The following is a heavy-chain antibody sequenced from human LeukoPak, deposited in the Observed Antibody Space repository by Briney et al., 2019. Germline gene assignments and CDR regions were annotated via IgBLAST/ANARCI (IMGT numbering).Heavy chain of an antibody. D-gene: IGHD7-27*01. CDR1: GGSISSGSYY. V-gene: IGHV4-61*02. Sequence: SQTLSLTCTVSGGSISSGSYYWSWIRQPAGKGLEWIGRIYTSGSTNYNPSLKSRVTISVDTSKNQFSLKLSSVTAADTAVYYCARGLRNWGDFDYWGQGTLVTVSS. J-gene: IGHJ4*02. CDR3: ARGLRNWGDFDY. CDR2: IYTSGST.